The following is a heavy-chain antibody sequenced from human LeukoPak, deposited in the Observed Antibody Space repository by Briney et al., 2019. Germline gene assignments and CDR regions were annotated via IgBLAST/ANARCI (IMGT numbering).Heavy chain of an antibody. CDR2: IYSGGST. V-gene: IGHV3-53*01. D-gene: IGHD3-22*01. Sequence: GGSLRLSCAASGFTVSSNYMSWVRQAPGKGLEWVSVIYSGGSTYYADSVKGRFTISRDNSKNTLFLQMNSLRAEDTAVYYCARAETNYYDSSGSLGIDYYYYYYMDVWGKGTTVTVSS. CDR1: GFTVSSNY. J-gene: IGHJ6*03. CDR3: ARAETNYYDSSGSLGIDYYYYYYMDV.